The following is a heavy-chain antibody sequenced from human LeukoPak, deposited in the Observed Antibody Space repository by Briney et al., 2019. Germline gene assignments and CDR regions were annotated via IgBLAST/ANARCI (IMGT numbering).Heavy chain of an antibody. V-gene: IGHV3-33*06. CDR1: GFTFSSYG. D-gene: IGHD4-17*01. Sequence: GGSLRLSCAASGFTFSSYGMHWVRQAPGKGLEWVAIIWYDGSNKYYADSVKGRFTISRDNSKNTLYLQMNSLRAEDTAVYYCAKDGTTVTTLTYFDYWGQGNLVTVSS. CDR3: AKDGTTVTTLTYFDY. J-gene: IGHJ4*02. CDR2: IWYDGSNK.